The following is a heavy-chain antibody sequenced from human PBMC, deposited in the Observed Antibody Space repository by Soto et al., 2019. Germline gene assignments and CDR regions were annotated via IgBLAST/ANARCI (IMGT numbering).Heavy chain of an antibody. V-gene: IGHV4-39*01. CDR2: IYYSGST. CDR1: GGSISSSSYY. J-gene: IGHJ5*02. CDR3: ARLMGSGSYLVWWFDP. Sequence: QLQLQESGPGLVKPSETLSLTCTVSGGSISSSSYYWGWIRQPPGKGLEWIGSIYYSGSTYYNPSLKSRVTRSVDTSKNQFSLKLSSVTAADTAVYYGARLMGSGSYLVWWFDPWGQGTLVTVSS. D-gene: IGHD3-10*01.